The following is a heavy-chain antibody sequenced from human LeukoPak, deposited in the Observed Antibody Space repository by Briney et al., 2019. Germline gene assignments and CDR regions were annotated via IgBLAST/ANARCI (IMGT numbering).Heavy chain of an antibody. V-gene: IGHV4-30-2*01. CDR1: GGSISSGGYS. CDR3: ARASPLDYDFWSGYYSDAFDI. CDR2: IYHSGST. Sequence: PSQTLSVTCAVSGGSISSGGYSWSWIRQPPGKGLEWIGYIYHSGSTYYNPSLKSRVTISVDRSKNQFSLKLSSVTAADTAVYYCARASPLDYDFWSGYYSDAFDIWGQGTMVTVSS. D-gene: IGHD3-3*01. J-gene: IGHJ3*02.